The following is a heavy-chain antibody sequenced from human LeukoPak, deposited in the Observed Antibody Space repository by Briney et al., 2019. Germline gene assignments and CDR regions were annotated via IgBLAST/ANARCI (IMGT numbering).Heavy chain of an antibody. CDR3: MVRGVMDPDY. V-gene: IGHV1-46*01. CDR2: INPSGGST. CDR1: GYTFTSYY. D-gene: IGHD3-10*01. Sequence: ASVKVSCKASGYTFTSYYMHWVRQAPGQGLEWMGIINPSGGSTSYAQRFQGRVTMTRDTSTSTVYMELSSLRSEDTAVYYCMVRGVMDPDYWGQGTLVTVSS. J-gene: IGHJ4*02.